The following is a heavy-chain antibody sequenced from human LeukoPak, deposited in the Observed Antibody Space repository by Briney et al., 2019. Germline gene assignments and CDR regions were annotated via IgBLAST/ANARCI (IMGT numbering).Heavy chain of an antibody. CDR3: ARHTPVGVSSFDY. J-gene: IGHJ4*02. CDR2: IYYSGST. V-gene: IGHV4-59*08. D-gene: IGHD1-26*01. Sequence: SETLSLTCTVSGGSISSYYWSWIRQPPGKGLEWIGYIYYSGSTNYNPSLKSRVTISVDTSKNQFSLKLSSVTAADTAVYYRARHTPVGVSSFDYWGQGTLVTVSS. CDR1: GGSISSYY.